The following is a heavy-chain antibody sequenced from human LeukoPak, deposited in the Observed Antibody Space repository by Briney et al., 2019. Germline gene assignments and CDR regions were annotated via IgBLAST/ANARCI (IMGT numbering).Heavy chain of an antibody. D-gene: IGHD1-26*01. J-gene: IGHJ4*02. CDR1: GFTFTSYS. CDR3: ARVGTWELQRVFDY. V-gene: IGHV3-48*04. Sequence: GGSLRLSCAASGFTFTSYSMNWVRQAPGKGLEWVSYISSSSSTIYYADPVKGRFTISRENAKNSLYLQMDSLRVEDTAVYYCARVGTWELQRVFDYWGQGTPVTVSS. CDR2: ISSSSSTI.